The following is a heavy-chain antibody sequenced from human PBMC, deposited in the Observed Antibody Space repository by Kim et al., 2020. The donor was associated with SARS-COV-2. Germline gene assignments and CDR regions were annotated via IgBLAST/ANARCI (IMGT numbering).Heavy chain of an antibody. V-gene: IGHV4-39*02. J-gene: IGHJ5*02. D-gene: IGHD6-13*01. Sequence: TPSLKSRVTISVDTSKNQFSPKLSSVTAADTAVYYCARELAAAGSNWFDPWGQGTLVTVSS. CDR3: ARELAAAGSNWFDP.